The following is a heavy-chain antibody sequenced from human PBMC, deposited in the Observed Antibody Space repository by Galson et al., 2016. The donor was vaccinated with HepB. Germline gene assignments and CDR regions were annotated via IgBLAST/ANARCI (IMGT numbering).Heavy chain of an antibody. CDR2: DSMDGRRK. CDR3: AKRHEFCPAVGCSVDY. V-gene: IGHV3-30*18. Sequence: SLRLSCAGSGFLFRGYGMRWVRQAPGKGLEWVAADSMDGRRKFYSDSVRGRFTISRDNSNNMLFLQMDSLRPDDTAVYYCAKRHEFCPAVGCSVDYWGQGTLVSVSS. J-gene: IGHJ4*02. CDR1: GFLFRGYG. D-gene: IGHD3-10*02.